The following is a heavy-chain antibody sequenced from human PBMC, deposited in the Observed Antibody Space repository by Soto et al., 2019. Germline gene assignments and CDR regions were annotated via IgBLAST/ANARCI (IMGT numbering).Heavy chain of an antibody. Sequence: GGSLRLSCTASGFSFSVYAMSWVRQAPGKGLEWVAAISGGGGSTYYADSVMGRFTISRDNARDTLYVQMNSLRAEDTAIYYCAKAPRADWNNPFDYWGQGTLVTVSS. D-gene: IGHD1-1*01. CDR3: AKAPRADWNNPFDY. CDR1: GFSFSVYA. J-gene: IGHJ4*02. CDR2: ISGGGGST. V-gene: IGHV3-23*01.